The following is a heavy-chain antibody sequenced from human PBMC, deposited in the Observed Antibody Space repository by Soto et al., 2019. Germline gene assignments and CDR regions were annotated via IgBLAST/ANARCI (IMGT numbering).Heavy chain of an antibody. V-gene: IGHV1-69*01. D-gene: IGHD3-22*01. CDR2: IIPIFGTA. CDR1: GGTLSSYA. CDR3: ARVRRYYDSSERYYGMDV. J-gene: IGHJ6*02. Sequence: QVQLVQSGAEVKKPGSSVKVSCKASGGTLSSYAISWVRQAPGQGLEWMGGIIPIFGTANYAQKFQGRVTITADEATSTAYMELSSLRSEDTAVYYCARVRRYYDSSERYYGMDVWGQGTTVTVSS.